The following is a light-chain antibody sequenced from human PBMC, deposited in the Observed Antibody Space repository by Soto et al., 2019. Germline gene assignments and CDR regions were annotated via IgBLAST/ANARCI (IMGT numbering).Light chain of an antibody. V-gene: IGKV1-39*01. CDR1: QTIGGF. CDR3: QQSYGIPWT. CDR2: AAS. Sequence: DIQITQSPSSLSAPVGDSVTITCRSSQTIGGFLNWYQQRPGKAPNLLIYAASTLQSGVPSRFSGSGSGTDFTLTISGLQPEDIATYYCQQSYGIPWTFGQGTRWIS. J-gene: IGKJ1*01.